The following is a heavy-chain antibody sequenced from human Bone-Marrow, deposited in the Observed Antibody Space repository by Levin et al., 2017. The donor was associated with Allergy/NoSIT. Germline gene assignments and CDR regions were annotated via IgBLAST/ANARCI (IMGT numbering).Heavy chain of an antibody. CDR1: GGSISSGGYS. CDR3: ARESIGLRFIDY. J-gene: IGHJ4*02. Sequence: KPSETLSLTCAVSGGSISSGGYSWSWIRQPPGKGLEWIGYIYHSGSTYYNPSLKSRVTISVDRSKNQFSLKLSSVTAADTAVYYCARESIGLRFIDYWGQGTLVTVSS. V-gene: IGHV4-30-2*01. CDR2: IYHSGST. D-gene: IGHD6-6*01.